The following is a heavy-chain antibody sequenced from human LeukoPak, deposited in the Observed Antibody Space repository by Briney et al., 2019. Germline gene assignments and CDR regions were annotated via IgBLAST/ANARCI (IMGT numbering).Heavy chain of an antibody. D-gene: IGHD6-13*01. CDR3: ARGTIGGAAAGPFDY. CDR1: GFTFSSYS. V-gene: IGHV3-21*01. Sequence: GGSLRLSCAASGFTFSSYSMNWVRQAPGKGLEWVSSISSSSSYIYYADSVKGRFTISRDNSKNTLYLQMNSLRAEDTAVYYCARGTIGGAAAGPFDYWGQGTLVTVSS. CDR2: ISSSSSYI. J-gene: IGHJ4*02.